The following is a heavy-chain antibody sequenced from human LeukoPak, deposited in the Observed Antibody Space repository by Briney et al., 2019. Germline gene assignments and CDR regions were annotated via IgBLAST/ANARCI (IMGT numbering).Heavy chain of an antibody. Sequence: GGSLRLSCAASGFTFSSYAMSWVRQAPGKGLEWVANIKQDGSEKYYVDSVKGRFTISRDNAKNSLYLQMNSLRAEDTAVYYXXXXXXXXXXXXXXXXVGKVEYYYYGMDVWGQGTTVTVSS. D-gene: IGHD7-27*01. CDR1: GFTFSSYA. V-gene: IGHV3-7*01. J-gene: IGHJ6*02. CDR2: IKQDGSEK. CDR3: XXXXXXXXXXXXXXXVGKVEYYYYGMDV.